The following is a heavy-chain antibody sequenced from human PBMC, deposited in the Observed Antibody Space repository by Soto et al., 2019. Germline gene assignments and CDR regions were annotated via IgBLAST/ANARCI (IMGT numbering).Heavy chain of an antibody. V-gene: IGHV3-7*03. Sequence: GGSLRLSCSASGLNFSRHWKCWIRQVPGRGLEWVANKKPDGSGKYYVDSVKGRFAISRDNAKNSLYLLMTSLRAEDTAVYYCARDSKAAGAWYWGRGTLVTVS. J-gene: IGHJ4*02. D-gene: IGHD6-13*01. CDR1: GLNFSRHW. CDR2: KKPDGSGK. CDR3: ARDSKAAGAWY.